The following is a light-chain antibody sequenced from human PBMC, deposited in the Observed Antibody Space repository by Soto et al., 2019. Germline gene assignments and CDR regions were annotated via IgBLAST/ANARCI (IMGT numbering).Light chain of an antibody. V-gene: IGLV2-14*01. CDR3: SSYTRRYTVI. CDR1: TSDVGGYNY. J-gene: IGLJ2*01. Sequence: QSVLTQPASVSGSPGQSITLSCTGTTSDVGGYNYVSWYQHHPGKAPKVLIYDVSSRPSGVSNRFSGSKSGNTASLTISGLQAEDEAYYYCSSYTRRYTVIFGGGTKLTVL. CDR2: DVS.